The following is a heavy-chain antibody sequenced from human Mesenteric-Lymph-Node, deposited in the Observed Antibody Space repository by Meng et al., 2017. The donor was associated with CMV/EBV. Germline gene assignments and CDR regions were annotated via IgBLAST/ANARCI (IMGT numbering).Heavy chain of an antibody. Sequence: QITLKESGPTLVKPTQTPTLTCTFSGFSLSTSGVGVGWIRQPPGKALEWLALTYWDDDKRYSPSLKSRLTITKDTSKNQVVLTMTNMDPVDTATYYCAHSSGIAAAGPFYFDYWGQGTLVTVSS. J-gene: IGHJ4*02. CDR2: TYWDDDK. D-gene: IGHD6-13*01. CDR1: GFSLSTSGVG. V-gene: IGHV2-5*02. CDR3: AHSSGIAAAGPFYFDY.